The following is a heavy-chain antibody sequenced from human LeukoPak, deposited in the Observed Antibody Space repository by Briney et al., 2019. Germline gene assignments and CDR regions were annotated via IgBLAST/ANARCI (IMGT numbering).Heavy chain of an antibody. J-gene: IGHJ6*03. CDR1: GGTFSSYA. Sequence: ASVKVSCKASGGTFSSYAISWVRQAPGQGLEWMGGLIPIFGTANYAQKFQGRVTITADESTSTAYMELSSLRSEDRAVYYCAASRPEHYYYYMDVWGKGTTVTVSS. CDR2: LIPIFGTA. V-gene: IGHV1-69*13. CDR3: AASRPEHYYYYMDV. D-gene: IGHD2-2*01.